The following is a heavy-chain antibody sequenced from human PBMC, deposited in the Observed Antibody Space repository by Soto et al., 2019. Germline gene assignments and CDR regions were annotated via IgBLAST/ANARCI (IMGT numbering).Heavy chain of an antibody. CDR1: GGSISSYY. J-gene: IGHJ6*02. CDR3: AREGPASYGMDV. V-gene: IGHV4-59*01. CDR2: IYYSGRT. Sequence: QVQLQESGPGLVKPSETLSLTCTVSGGSISSYYWSWIRQPPGKGLEWIGYIYYSGRTNYNPSLKSRVTISVDTSKNQFSLKLSSVTAADTAVYYCAREGPASYGMDVWGQGTTVTVSS.